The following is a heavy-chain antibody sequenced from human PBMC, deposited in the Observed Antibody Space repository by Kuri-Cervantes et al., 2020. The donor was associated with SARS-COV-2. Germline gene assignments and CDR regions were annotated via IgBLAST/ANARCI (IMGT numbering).Heavy chain of an antibody. CDR1: GYNFIDYY. Sequence: ASVTVSCKASGYNFIDYYIHWVRQAPGQGREWMGMINPGGGGTGYAQKFQDRAFVTRDTATRTVYMELSSLTSEDTAVYYCASGAYYDFGSGYFCCGMDVWGQGTTVTVSS. V-gene: IGHV1-46*01. J-gene: IGHJ6*02. CDR3: ASGAYYDFGSGYFCCGMDV. D-gene: IGHD3-3*01. CDR2: INPGGGGT.